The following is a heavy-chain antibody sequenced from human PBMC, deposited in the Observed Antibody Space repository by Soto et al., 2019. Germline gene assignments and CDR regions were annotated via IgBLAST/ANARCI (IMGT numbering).Heavy chain of an antibody. CDR3: ASSSLSKDDSADAFDI. CDR2: IYHSGST. V-gene: IGHV4-4*02. Sequence: LSLTCAVSSGSISSSNWWSWVRQPPGKGLEWIGEIYHSGSTNYNPSLKSRVTISVDKSKNQFSLKLSSVTAADTAVYYCASSSLSKDDSADAFDIWGQGTMVTVSS. CDR1: SGSISSSNW. D-gene: IGHD3-3*01. J-gene: IGHJ3*02.